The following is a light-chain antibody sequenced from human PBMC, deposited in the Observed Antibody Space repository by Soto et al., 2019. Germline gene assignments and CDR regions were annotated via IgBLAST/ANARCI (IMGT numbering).Light chain of an antibody. V-gene: IGKV1-17*01. CDR2: AAS. CDR3: LQHNSYPLT. Sequence: GDRVTIACRASQSFTDWLAWYQQKPGKAPKRLIYAASSLQSGVPLRFSGSGSGTEFTLTISSLQPEDFATYYCLQHNSYPLTFGGGTKVDI. CDR1: QSFTDW. J-gene: IGKJ4*01.